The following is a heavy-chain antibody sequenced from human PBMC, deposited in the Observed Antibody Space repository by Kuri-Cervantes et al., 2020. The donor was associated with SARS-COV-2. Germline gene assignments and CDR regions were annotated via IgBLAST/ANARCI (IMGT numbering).Heavy chain of an antibody. V-gene: IGHV4-38-2*01. CDR2: IYHSGST. CDR3: ARRTNVGVVPVFDP. J-gene: IGHJ5*02. D-gene: IGHD2-2*01. Sequence: SETLSLTCAVSGYSISSGYYWGWIRQPPGKGLEWIGSIYHSGSTYYNPALKSRITISVDTSKNQFSLKLNSVTAADTSVYFCARRTNVGVVPVFDPWGQGTLVTVSS. CDR1: GYSISSGYY.